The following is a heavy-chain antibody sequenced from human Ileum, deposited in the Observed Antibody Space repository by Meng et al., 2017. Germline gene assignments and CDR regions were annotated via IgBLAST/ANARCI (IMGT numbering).Heavy chain of an antibody. Sequence: VQFVQSGDEVKKPGASLKVSCRASGFSFISYAIYWVRQAPGQSLEWMGWITAGNGNTKYSQKFQGRVTITRDTSASTAYMELSSLRFEDTAVYYCARDMPYSSGSFDFWGQGTLVTVSS. D-gene: IGHD3-10*01. CDR2: ITAGNGNT. CDR3: ARDMPYSSGSFDF. CDR1: GFSFISYA. V-gene: IGHV1-3*01. J-gene: IGHJ4*02.